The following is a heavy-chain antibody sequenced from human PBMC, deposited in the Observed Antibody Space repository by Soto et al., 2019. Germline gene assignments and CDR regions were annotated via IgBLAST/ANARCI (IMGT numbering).Heavy chain of an antibody. CDR3: ARARAITMVRGVIVIAPFDI. J-gene: IGHJ3*02. Sequence: LRLSCAASGFTFSSYGMHWVRQAPGTGLEGVAVIGYDGSNKYYADSVKGRLPISRDNSKNTLYLQMNSLSAEDTAVYYWARARAITMVRGVIVIAPFDIWGQGTMVTVSS. V-gene: IGHV3-33*01. CDR2: IGYDGSNK. D-gene: IGHD3-10*01. CDR1: GFTFSSYG.